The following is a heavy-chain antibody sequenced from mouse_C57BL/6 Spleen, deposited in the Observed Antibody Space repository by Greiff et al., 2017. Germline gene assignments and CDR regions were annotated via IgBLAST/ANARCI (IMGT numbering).Heavy chain of an antibody. J-gene: IGHJ2*01. CDR2: ISSGSSTI. CDR1: GFTFSDYG. CDR3: ARDSNYFYFDY. Sequence: EVHLVESGGGLVKPGGSLKLSCAASGFTFSDYGMHWVRQAPEKGLEWVAYISSGSSTIYYADTVKGRFTISRDNAKNTLFLQMTSLRSEYTAMYYCARDSNYFYFDYWGQGTTLTVSS. D-gene: IGHD2-5*01. V-gene: IGHV5-17*01.